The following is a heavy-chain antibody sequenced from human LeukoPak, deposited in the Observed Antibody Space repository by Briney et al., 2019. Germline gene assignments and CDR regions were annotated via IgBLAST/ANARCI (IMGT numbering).Heavy chain of an antibody. D-gene: IGHD3-10*01. CDR1: GYTFTSYG. CDR3: ARLGGYDGEYYMDV. J-gene: IGHJ6*03. CDR2: IYPGDTDT. V-gene: IGHV5-51*01. Sequence: KVSCKASGYTFTSYGISWVRQAPGQGLEWMGIIYPGDTDTRYSPSFQGQVTISADKSISTAYLQWSSLKASDTAMYYCARLGGYDGEYYMDVWGKGTTVTISS.